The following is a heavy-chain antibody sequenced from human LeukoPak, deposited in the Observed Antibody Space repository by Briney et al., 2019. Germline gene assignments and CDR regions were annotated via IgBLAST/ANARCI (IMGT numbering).Heavy chain of an antibody. D-gene: IGHD3-10*01. CDR1: GFSISCGYY. J-gene: IGHJ4*02. CDR3: AREAGYYGSGFYYFDY. Sequence: SETLSLTCAVSGFSISCGYYWGWIRQPPGKGLEWIGSIYHSGSTYYNPSLKSRVTISVDTSKNQFSLKLSSVTAADTAVYYCAREAGYYGSGFYYFDYWGQGTLVTVSS. V-gene: IGHV4-38-2*02. CDR2: IYHSGST.